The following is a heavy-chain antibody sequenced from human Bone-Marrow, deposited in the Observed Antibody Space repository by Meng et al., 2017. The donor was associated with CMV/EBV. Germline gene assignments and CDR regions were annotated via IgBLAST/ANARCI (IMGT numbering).Heavy chain of an antibody. J-gene: IGHJ4*02. CDR3: AKDSNGIAVPGTLHYFDY. CDR2: ISWDGGTT. CDR1: GGSFSGHY. V-gene: IGHV3-43D*03. Sequence: ETLSLTCAVYGGSFSGHYWSWIRQPPGKGLEWVSLISWDGGTTYYADSVKGRFTISRDNSKNSLYMQMNSLRAEDTALYYCAKDSNGIAVPGTLHYFDYWGRGTLVTVSS. D-gene: IGHD6-13*01.